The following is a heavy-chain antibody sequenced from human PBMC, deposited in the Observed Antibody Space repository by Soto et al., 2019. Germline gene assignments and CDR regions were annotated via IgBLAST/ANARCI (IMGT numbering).Heavy chain of an antibody. J-gene: IGHJ4*02. Sequence: SETLSLTCAVSGGSISSNNWWSWVRQPPGKGLEWIGEIYHSGSTNYNPSLKSRVTISVDKSKNQFSLKLSSVTAADTAVYYCARGRLYYYGSGRFDYWGQGTLVTVSS. CDR3: ARGRLYYYGSGRFDY. V-gene: IGHV4-4*02. CDR2: IYHSGST. CDR1: GGSISSNNW. D-gene: IGHD3-10*01.